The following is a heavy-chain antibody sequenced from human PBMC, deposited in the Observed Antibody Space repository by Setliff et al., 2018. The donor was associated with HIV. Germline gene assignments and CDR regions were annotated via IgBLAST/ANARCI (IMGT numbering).Heavy chain of an antibody. V-gene: IGHV4-34*01. CDR2: IADDGTA. D-gene: IGHD2-21*01. CDR3: ARGRSCDGDSCYLYYYYYYGMDV. CDR1: GGSFSNFY. J-gene: IGHJ6*02. Sequence: PSETLSLTCAVYGGSFSNFYWSWVRQSPEKGLEWIGEIADDGTANYNPSLKSRATISLGASKTQFSLRVTSVTAADAAVYYCARGRSCDGDSCYLYYYYYYGMDVWGQGTTVTVSS.